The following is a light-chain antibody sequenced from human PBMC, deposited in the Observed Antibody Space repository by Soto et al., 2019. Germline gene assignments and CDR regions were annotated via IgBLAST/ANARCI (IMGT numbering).Light chain of an antibody. CDR1: QSISSW. CDR2: DAS. Sequence: DMQMTQSPSARCAVFASRAXCPFRASQSISSWLAWYQQKPGKAPKLLIYDASSLESGVPSRFSGSGSGTEFTLTISSLQPEDFATYYCQQANSFPLTFGGGTKVDI. V-gene: IGKV1-5*01. CDR3: QQANSFPLT. J-gene: IGKJ4*01.